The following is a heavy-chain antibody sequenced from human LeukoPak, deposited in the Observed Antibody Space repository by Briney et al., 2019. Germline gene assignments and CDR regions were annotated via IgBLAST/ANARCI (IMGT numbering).Heavy chain of an antibody. CDR3: ARDPGYCSGGSCGNFDY. J-gene: IGHJ4*02. D-gene: IGHD2-15*01. CDR1: GGSVSSASNY. V-gene: IGHV4-61*01. Sequence: SETLSLTCTVSGGSVSSASNYWSWIRQPPGKGLEWFGHMYYSESTSYNPSLKSRVTISADTSKNQFSLKLSSVTAADTAVYYCARDPGYCSGGSCGNFDYWGQGTLVTVSS. CDR2: MYYSEST.